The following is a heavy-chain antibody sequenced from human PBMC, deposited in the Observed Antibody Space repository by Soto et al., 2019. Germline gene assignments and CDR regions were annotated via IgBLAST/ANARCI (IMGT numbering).Heavy chain of an antibody. V-gene: IGHV1-69*12. CDR3: ARALGVLVPAAMPNNYYYYYGMDV. CDR2: IIPIFGTA. Sequence: QVQLVQSGAEVKKPGSSVKVSCKASGGTFSSYAISWVRQAPGQGLEWMGGIIPIFGTANYAQKFRGRVTITADESTSTAYMELSSLRSEDTAVYYCARALGVLVPAAMPNNYYYYYGMDVWGQGTTVTVSS. CDR1: GGTFSSYA. J-gene: IGHJ6*02. D-gene: IGHD2-2*01.